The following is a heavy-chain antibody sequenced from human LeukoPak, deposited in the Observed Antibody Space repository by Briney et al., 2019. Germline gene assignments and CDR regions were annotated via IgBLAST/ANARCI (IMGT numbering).Heavy chain of an antibody. CDR2: IYYFESS. D-gene: IGHD6-25*01. J-gene: IGHJ4*02. CDR1: GGSISSSSYY. Sequence: PSGTLSLTCTVSGGSISSSSYYWGWIRQPPGKGLEWIGTIYYFESSYCNPSLKTRVTISVDTSKNQFSLKLSSVTAADTAVYYCAGRRAATIDYWGQGTLVTVSS. V-gene: IGHV4-39*01. CDR3: AGRRAATIDY.